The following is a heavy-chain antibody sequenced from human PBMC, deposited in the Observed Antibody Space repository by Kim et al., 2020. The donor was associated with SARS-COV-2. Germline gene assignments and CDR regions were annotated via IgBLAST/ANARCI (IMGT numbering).Heavy chain of an antibody. Sequence: YYADSVEGRFTIARDNDKNLLYLQMTSLRVEDTAIYYCAREEGYTFDLWGQGTLVTVS. V-gene: IGHV3-48*03. CDR3: AREEGYTFDL. J-gene: IGHJ4*02. D-gene: IGHD1-1*01.